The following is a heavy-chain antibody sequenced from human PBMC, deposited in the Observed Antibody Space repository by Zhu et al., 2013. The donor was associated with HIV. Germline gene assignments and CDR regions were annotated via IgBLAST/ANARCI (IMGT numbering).Heavy chain of an antibody. CDR3: ARYGAGTSYYYGMDV. CDR2: IIPIFGTA. V-gene: IGHV1-69*06. Sequence: QVRLVQSGAEVKKPGASVKVSCKASGYTFTGYYMHWVRQAPGQGLEWMGGIIPIFGTANYAQKFQGRVTITADKSTSTAYMELSSLRSEDTAVYYCARYGAGTSYYYGMDVWGQGTTVTVSS. CDR1: GYTFTGYY. D-gene: IGHD6-13*01. J-gene: IGHJ6*02.